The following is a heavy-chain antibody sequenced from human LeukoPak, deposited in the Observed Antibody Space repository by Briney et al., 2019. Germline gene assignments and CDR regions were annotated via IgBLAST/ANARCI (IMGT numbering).Heavy chain of an antibody. J-gene: IGHJ5*02. Sequence: KSSETLSLTCTVSGGSISSGSYYWSWIRQPAGKGLEWIGRIYTSGSTNYNPSLKSRVTISVDTSKNQFSLQLSSVTPEDTAVYYCAREDDSGDITNDWFDPWGQGTLVTVSS. CDR1: GGSISSGSYY. CDR2: IYTSGST. V-gene: IGHV4-61*02. D-gene: IGHD1-26*01. CDR3: AREDDSGDITNDWFDP.